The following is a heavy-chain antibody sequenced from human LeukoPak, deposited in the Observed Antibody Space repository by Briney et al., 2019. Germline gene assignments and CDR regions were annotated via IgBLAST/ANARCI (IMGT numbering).Heavy chain of an antibody. CDR1: GFTFSSYS. CDR3: ARVGATGVFDY. Sequence: GGSLRLSCAASGFTFSSYSMNWVRQAPGKGLEWVSGIGGSGIRTYYADSVKGRFIISRDNSRNTLYLQMNSLRAEDTAVYYCARVGATGVFDYWGQGTLVTVSS. D-gene: IGHD1-26*01. J-gene: IGHJ4*02. V-gene: IGHV3-NL1*01. CDR2: IGGSGIRT.